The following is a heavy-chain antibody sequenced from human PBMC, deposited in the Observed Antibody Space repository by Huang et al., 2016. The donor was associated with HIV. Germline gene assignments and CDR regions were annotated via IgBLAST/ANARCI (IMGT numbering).Heavy chain of an antibody. J-gene: IGHJ4*02. CDR2: ISAYNGNT. D-gene: IGHD6-19*01. CDR3: AKDSGVAVAGTPFDY. V-gene: IGHV1-18*04. CDR1: GYIFTNYG. Sequence: QVQLVQSGAEVKKPGASVKVSCKASGYIFTNYGFSGVRQAPGRGLEWMGWISAYNGNTNYAQKVQGRVTMTTDTSTSTAYMELRILRSDDTAVYYCAKDSGVAVAGTPFDYWGQGTLVTVSS.